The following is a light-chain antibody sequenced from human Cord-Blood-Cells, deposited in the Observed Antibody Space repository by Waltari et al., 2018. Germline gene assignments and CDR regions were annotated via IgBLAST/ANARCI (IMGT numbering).Light chain of an antibody. Sequence: QSALTQPRSASGSPGQSVTISCTGTSRDVGCYNHVSWYQQHPGKAPKLMIDDVSKRPSGVPDRFSGSKSGNTASLTISGLQAEDEADYYCCSYAGSWVLGGGTKLTVL. J-gene: IGLJ3*02. CDR3: CSYAGSWV. V-gene: IGLV2-11*01. CDR2: DVS. CDR1: SRDVGCYNH.